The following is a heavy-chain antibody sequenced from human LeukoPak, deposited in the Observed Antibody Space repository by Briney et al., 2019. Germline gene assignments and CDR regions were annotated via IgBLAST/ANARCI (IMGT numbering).Heavy chain of an antibody. CDR1: GFTFSSYA. Sequence: GGSLRLSCAASGFTFSSYAMSWVRQAPGKGLEWVSAISGSGGSTYYTDSVKGRFTISRDNSKNTLYLQMSSLRAEDTALYYCARGHGRESGSLYDAFDIWGLGTMVTVSS. D-gene: IGHD1-26*01. J-gene: IGHJ3*02. CDR3: ARGHGRESGSLYDAFDI. CDR2: ISGSGGST. V-gene: IGHV3-23*01.